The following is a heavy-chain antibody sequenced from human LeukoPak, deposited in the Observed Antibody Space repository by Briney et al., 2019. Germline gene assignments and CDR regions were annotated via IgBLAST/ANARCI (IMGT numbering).Heavy chain of an antibody. Sequence: GGSLRLSCAASGFTFDDYAMHWVRQAPGKGLEWVSGISWNSGSIGYADSVKGRFTISRDNAKNSVFLQMNSLRVEDTAVYYCARIGYRSSSWDYWGQGTLVTVPS. D-gene: IGHD6-6*01. CDR1: GFTFDDYA. V-gene: IGHV3-9*01. CDR3: ARIGYRSSSWDY. CDR2: ISWNSGSI. J-gene: IGHJ4*02.